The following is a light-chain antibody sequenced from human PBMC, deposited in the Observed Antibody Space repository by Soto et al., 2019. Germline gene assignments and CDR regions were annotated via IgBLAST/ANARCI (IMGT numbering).Light chain of an antibody. CDR1: SSNIGSNT. Sequence: QSVLTQPPSASGTPGQRVTISCSGSSSNIGSNTVNWYQQVPGTAPKFLIYGNNQRPSGVPDRFSGSKSGTSASLAISGLQYEDEADYYCATWDDSLNGPVFGGGTKLTVL. CDR2: GNN. V-gene: IGLV1-44*01. J-gene: IGLJ2*01. CDR3: ATWDDSLNGPV.